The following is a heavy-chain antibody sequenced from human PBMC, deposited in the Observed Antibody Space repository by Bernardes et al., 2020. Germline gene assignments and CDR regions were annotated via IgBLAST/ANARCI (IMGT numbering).Heavy chain of an antibody. CDR1: GGSIDNYY. D-gene: IGHD3-3*01. V-gene: IGHV4-59*01. J-gene: IGHJ4*02. CDR3: ASTGGRKYRLDLNY. Sequence: SETLSLTCTVSGGSIDNYYWSWIRQAPGKGLEWVGYTYYSGIASYNPSLQGRATISVDTSRSRFSLDLSSVTAADTAVYYCASTGGRKYRLDLNYWSQGTLVTVSS. CDR2: TYYSGIA.